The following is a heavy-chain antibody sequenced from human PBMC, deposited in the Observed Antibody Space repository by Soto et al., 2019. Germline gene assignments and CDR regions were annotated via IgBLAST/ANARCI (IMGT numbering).Heavy chain of an antibody. CDR2: VYSSGNA. D-gene: IGHD2-2*01. V-gene: IGHV4-39*01. CDR3: ARTRGYCSSTCCYGPFRYYYYYVDV. J-gene: IGHJ6*03. CDR1: GGSLSSRSYY. Sequence: SETLSLTCTVSGGSLSSRSYYWGWIRQPPGKGLEWIGSVYSSGNAYYNPSLRSRVTISADTSNNQFSLKLTSVTAADTAVYYCARTRGYCSSTCCYGPFRYYYYYVDVWGKGTTVTVSS.